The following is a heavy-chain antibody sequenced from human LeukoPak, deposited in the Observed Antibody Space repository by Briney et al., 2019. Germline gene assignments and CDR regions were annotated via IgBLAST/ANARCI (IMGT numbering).Heavy chain of an antibody. CDR3: TTKEEADPEVWQWLVGDWFDP. Sequence: GGSLRLSCAASGFTFSSYGMHWVRQAPGKGLEWVAFIRYDGSNKYYADSVKGRFTISRDNSKNTLYLQMNSLRAEDTAVYYCTTKEEADPEVWQWLVGDWFDPWGQGTLVTVSS. CDR2: IRYDGSNK. V-gene: IGHV3-30*02. J-gene: IGHJ5*02. CDR1: GFTFSSYG. D-gene: IGHD6-19*01.